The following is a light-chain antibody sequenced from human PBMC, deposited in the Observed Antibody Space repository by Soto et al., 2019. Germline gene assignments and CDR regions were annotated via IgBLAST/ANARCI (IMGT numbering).Light chain of an antibody. CDR1: QSVSSSY. J-gene: IGKJ1*01. CDR3: QQYDKYAWT. CDR2: GAS. Sequence: EIVLTQAPGTLSLSPGERATLSCMASQSVSSSYLAWYQQKPGQAPRLLIYGASSRATGIPDRFSGSGSGTDFTLTISSLQPDDFATYYCQQYDKYAWTFGQGTKVDIK. V-gene: IGKV3-20*01.